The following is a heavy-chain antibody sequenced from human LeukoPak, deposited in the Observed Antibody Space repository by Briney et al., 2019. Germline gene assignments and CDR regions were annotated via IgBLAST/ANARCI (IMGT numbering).Heavy chain of an antibody. CDR1: GFSFSTSW. CDR2: INRDGRTT. V-gene: IGHV3-74*01. J-gene: IGHJ4*02. CDR3: ARVASDWLYYFDY. D-gene: IGHD6-19*01. Sequence: GGSLRLSCAASGFSFSTSWMHWVRQAPGKGLVWVSRINRDGRTTTYADSVKGRFTISRDNAKNTLYLQMNSLRAEDTAVYYCARVASDWLYYFDYWGQGTLVTASS.